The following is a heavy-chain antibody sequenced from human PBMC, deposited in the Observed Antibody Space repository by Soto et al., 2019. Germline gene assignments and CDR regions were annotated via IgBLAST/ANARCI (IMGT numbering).Heavy chain of an antibody. CDR3: AKMVSWDSSGYYQGGFHC. V-gene: IGHV3-9*01. CDR2: ISWNSGNI. CDR1: GFTFEDYA. J-gene: IGHJ4*02. D-gene: IGHD3-22*01. Sequence: HLVESGGGLVQPGKSLTISCAASGFTFEDYARHWVRQATEKVLEWVSGISWNSGNIIYADSVKGRFTISRDNAKNSLHLQMNSLRLEDTALYYCAKMVSWDSSGYYQGGFHCSGQGTLVTVSS.